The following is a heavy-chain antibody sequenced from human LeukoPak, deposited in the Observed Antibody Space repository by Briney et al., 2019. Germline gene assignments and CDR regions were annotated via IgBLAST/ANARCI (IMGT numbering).Heavy chain of an antibody. Sequence: ASVKVSCKVSGYSLIEVSTHWVRQAPGKGLEWMGGFDPEDGEAIYAQKVQGRLTMTEDTSIDTAFMELRSLKSEDTAIYYCVTDIRSGWRNYWGQGTLITVSS. D-gene: IGHD6-19*01. CDR2: FDPEDGEA. CDR1: GYSLIEVS. CDR3: VTDIRSGWRNY. J-gene: IGHJ4*02. V-gene: IGHV1-24*01.